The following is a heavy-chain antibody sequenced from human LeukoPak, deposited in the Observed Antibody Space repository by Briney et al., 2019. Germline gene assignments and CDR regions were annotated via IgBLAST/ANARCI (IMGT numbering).Heavy chain of an antibody. V-gene: IGHV3-15*01. CDR3: TTRRQDGW. D-gene: IGHD2-15*01. CDR2: IKSKIDGGTI. Sequence: GGSLRLSCAASGFTFDDYGMSWVRRAPGKGLEWVGRIKSKIDGGTIDYAAPVKGRFTISRDDSRNTLYLQMNSLKNEDTAVYYCTTRRQDGWWGQGTLVTVSS. J-gene: IGHJ4*02. CDR1: GFTFDDYG.